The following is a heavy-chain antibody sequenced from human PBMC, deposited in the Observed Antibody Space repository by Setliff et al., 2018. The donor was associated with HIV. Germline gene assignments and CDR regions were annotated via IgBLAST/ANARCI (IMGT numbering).Heavy chain of an antibody. Sequence: GGSLRLSCAASGFNFNTYSMSWVRQAPGKGLEWVSSISSRGTYIYYADSMKGRFTISREKAGNSLYLQLNNVRAEYTAVYYCTRMIPPRSNRFSSGWFDYWGQGTVVTVSS. CDR2: ISSRGTYI. D-gene: IGHD6-19*01. V-gene: IGHV3-21*01. J-gene: IGHJ4*02. CDR1: GFNFNTYS. CDR3: TRMIPPRSNRFSSGWFDY.